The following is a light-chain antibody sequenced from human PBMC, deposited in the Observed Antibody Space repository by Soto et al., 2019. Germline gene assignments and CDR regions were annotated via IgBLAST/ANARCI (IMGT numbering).Light chain of an antibody. Sequence: EVILTQSPATLSLSPGERATLSCRASQIVYRSLGWYQEKPGQAPRLLIYGAYHRAPGIPARFSGSGSGTDFTLNIDSVEADDFAVYYCQQYKNWPPITFGQGRRLDIK. CDR2: GAY. CDR1: QIVYRS. V-gene: IGKV3-11*01. CDR3: QQYKNWPPIT. J-gene: IGKJ5*01.